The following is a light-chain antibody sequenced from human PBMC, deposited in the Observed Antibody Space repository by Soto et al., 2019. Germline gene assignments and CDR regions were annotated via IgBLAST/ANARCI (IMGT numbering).Light chain of an antibody. J-gene: IGKJ4*01. CDR1: QGISNY. CDR3: QQLNSYPLT. Sequence: DIQLTQSPSFLPASVGDRGTITCRASQGISNYLAWYQQKPGKAPGLLIYAASTLQRGVSSRFSGSGSGTEFTLTISKLQPEDFPTYYCQQLNSYPLTFGGGTKVEI. V-gene: IGKV1-9*01. CDR2: AAS.